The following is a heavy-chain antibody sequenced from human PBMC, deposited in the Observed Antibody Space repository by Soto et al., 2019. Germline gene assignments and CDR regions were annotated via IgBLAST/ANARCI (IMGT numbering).Heavy chain of an antibody. CDR1: GFTFSNAW. V-gene: IGHV3-15*01. Sequence: EVQLVESGGGLVKPGGSLRLSCAASGFTFSNAWMSWVRQAPGKGLEWVGRIKSKTDGGTTDYAAPVKGRFTISRDDSKNTLYLQMNSLKTGDTAVYYCTTDGGIAAVAGWYFDLWGRGTLVTVSS. CDR3: TTDGGIAAVAGWYFDL. J-gene: IGHJ2*01. D-gene: IGHD6-13*01. CDR2: IKSKTDGGTT.